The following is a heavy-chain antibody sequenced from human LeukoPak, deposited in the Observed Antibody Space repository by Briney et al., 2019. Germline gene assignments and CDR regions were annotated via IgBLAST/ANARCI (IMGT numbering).Heavy chain of an antibody. CDR2: VWYDESNK. CDR1: GFTFRSYD. CDR3: AREDSSGAFDI. Sequence: PGGSLRLSCAASGFTFRSYDMHWVRQAPGKGLEWVAVVWYDESNKYYVDSVKGRFTISRDNSKNTLYLQMNSLRVKDTALYYCAREDSSGAFDIWGQGTMVTVSS. V-gene: IGHV3-33*01. D-gene: IGHD3-22*01. J-gene: IGHJ3*02.